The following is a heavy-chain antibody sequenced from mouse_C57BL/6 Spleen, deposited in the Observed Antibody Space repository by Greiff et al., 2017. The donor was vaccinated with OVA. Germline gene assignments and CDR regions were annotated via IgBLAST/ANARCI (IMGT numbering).Heavy chain of an antibody. CDR3: ARAEGSGTWFAY. D-gene: IGHD1-1*01. V-gene: IGHV5-4*01. CDR1: GFTFSSYA. Sequence: EAQVVESGGGLVKPGGSLKLSCAASGFTFSSYAMSWVRQTPEKRLEWVATISDGGSYSYYPDNVKGRFTISRANAKNNLYLQMSHLKTEDTAMYYWARAEGSGTWFAYWGQGTLVTVSA. CDR2: ISDGGSYS. J-gene: IGHJ3*01.